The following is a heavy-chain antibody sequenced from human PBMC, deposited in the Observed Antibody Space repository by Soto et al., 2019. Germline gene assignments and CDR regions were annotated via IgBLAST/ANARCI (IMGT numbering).Heavy chain of an antibody. V-gene: IGHV4-4*07. CDR1: VGSISSYY. CDR2: IYTSGST. Sequence: ETLSLTCTVSVGSISSYYWSWIRQPAGKGLEWIGRIYTSGSTNYNPSLKSRVTMSVDTSKNQFSLKLSSVTAADTAVYYCARDLVNDFWSGYYSPVYYYYGMDVWGQGTTVTVSS. J-gene: IGHJ6*02. D-gene: IGHD3-3*01. CDR3: ARDLVNDFWSGYYSPVYYYYGMDV.